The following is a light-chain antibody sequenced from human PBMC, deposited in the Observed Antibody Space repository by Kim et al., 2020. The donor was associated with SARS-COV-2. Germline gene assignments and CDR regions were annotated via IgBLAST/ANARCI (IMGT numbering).Light chain of an antibody. CDR2: EDN. V-gene: IGLV6-57*02. CDR3: QSYDTSNWV. J-gene: IGLJ3*02. Sequence: GTTVTRACNGSSRSIASNYVQWYQQRPGSAPTTVIYEDNQRPSGVPDRFSGSIDSSSNSASLTISGLKTEDEADYYCQSYDTSNWVFGGGTQLTVL. CDR1: SRSIASNY.